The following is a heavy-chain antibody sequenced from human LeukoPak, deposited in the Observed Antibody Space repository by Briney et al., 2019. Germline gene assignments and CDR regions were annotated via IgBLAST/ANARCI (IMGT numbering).Heavy chain of an antibody. CDR1: EFIFSNYW. Sequence: GGSLRLSCVASEFIFSNYWMHWVRQPPGKGLVWVSRINGDGTRTNYADSVEGRFTISRDNAKSTLYLQMNSLRTEDTAVYYCVREYGSGILLIDHWGQGTLVTVSS. CDR3: VREYGSGILLIDH. V-gene: IGHV3-74*01. CDR2: INGDGTRT. D-gene: IGHD3-10*01. J-gene: IGHJ4*02.